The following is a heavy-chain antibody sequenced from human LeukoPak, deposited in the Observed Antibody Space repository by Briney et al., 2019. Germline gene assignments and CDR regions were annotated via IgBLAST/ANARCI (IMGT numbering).Heavy chain of an antibody. Sequence: ASVKVSCKASGYTFTGFHMHWVRQAPGQGLEWMGWINPNSGGTNYAQKFQGRVTMSRDTSISTAYMELTGLKSDDTAVYYCAVYSYGTSAFGIWGQGTMVTVSS. CDR1: GYTFTGFH. CDR2: INPNSGGT. D-gene: IGHD5-18*01. CDR3: AVYSYGTSAFGI. J-gene: IGHJ3*02. V-gene: IGHV1-2*02.